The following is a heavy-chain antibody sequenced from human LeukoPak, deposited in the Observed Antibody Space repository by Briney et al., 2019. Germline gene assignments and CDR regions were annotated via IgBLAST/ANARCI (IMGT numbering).Heavy chain of an antibody. CDR1: GYTFTGYY. Sequence: ASVKVSCKASGYTFTGYYMHWVRQAPGQGLEWMGWINPNSGGTNYAQKFQGRVTMTRDTSISTAYMELSRLRSDDTAVYYCARDHTRYNWNAPAGYFDYWGQGTLVTVSS. CDR3: ARDHTRYNWNAPAGYFDY. J-gene: IGHJ4*02. CDR2: INPNSGGT. V-gene: IGHV1-2*02. D-gene: IGHD1-20*01.